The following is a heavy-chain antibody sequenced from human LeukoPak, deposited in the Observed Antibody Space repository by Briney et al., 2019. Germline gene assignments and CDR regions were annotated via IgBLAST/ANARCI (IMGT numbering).Heavy chain of an antibody. D-gene: IGHD3-10*01. CDR1: GYTFIGYY. Sequence: EASMKVSCKASGYTFIGYYMHWVRQAPGQGLEWMGWIHPNSGDTNYAQSFQGRVTMTRDTSINTAHMELSRLRSNDTAIYYCAIHTGTNSFFDFWGQGTLVTVSS. CDR3: AIHTGTNSFFDF. CDR2: IHPNSGDT. V-gene: IGHV1-2*02. J-gene: IGHJ4*02.